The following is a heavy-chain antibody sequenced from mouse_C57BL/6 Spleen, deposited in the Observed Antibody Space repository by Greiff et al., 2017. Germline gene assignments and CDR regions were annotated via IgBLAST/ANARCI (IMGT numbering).Heavy chain of an antibody. CDR3: AREAFTTVVATDWYFDV. V-gene: IGHV3-6*01. Sequence: EVKLVESGPGLVKPSQSLSLTCSVTGYSITSGYYWNWIRQFPGNKLEWMGYISYDGSNNYNPSLKNRISITRDTSKNQFFLKLNSVTTEDTATYYCAREAFTTVVATDWYFDVWGTGTTVTVSS. D-gene: IGHD1-1*01. J-gene: IGHJ1*03. CDR1: GYSITSGYY. CDR2: ISYDGSN.